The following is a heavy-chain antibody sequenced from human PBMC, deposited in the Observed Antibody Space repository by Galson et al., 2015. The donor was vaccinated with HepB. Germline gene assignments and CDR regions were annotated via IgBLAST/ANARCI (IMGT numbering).Heavy chain of an antibody. D-gene: IGHD3-22*01. CDR1: GFTFSSYG. CDR3: AKDLHYYDSSGLVDY. V-gene: IGHV3-30*18. Sequence: SLRLSCAASGFTFSSYGMHWVRQAPGKGLEWVAVISYDGSNKYYADSVKGRFTISRDNSKNTLYLQMNSLRAEDTAVYYCAKDLHYYDSSGLVDYWGQGTLVTVSS. CDR2: ISYDGSNK. J-gene: IGHJ4*02.